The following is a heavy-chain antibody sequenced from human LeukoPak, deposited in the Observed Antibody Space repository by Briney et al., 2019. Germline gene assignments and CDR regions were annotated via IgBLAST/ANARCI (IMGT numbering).Heavy chain of an antibody. V-gene: IGHV4-59*12. J-gene: IGHJ4*02. Sequence: SETLSLTCTVSGGSISSYYWSWIRQPPGKGLEWSGYIYYSGSTNYNPSLKSRVTISVDTSKNQFSLKLSSVTAADTAVYYCARGARDGYNYGTFDYWGQGTLVTVSS. CDR3: ARGARDGYNYGTFDY. CDR1: GGSISSYY. CDR2: IYYSGST. D-gene: IGHD5-24*01.